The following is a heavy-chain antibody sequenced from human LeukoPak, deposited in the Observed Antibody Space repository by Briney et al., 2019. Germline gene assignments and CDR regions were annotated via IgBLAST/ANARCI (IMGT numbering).Heavy chain of an antibody. J-gene: IGHJ4*02. CDR1: GFTFSSYG. CDR3: AKDQRFGDKTPYYFDY. V-gene: IGHV3-30*18. CDR2: ISYDGSNK. D-gene: IGHD3-10*01. Sequence: PGGSLRLSCAASGFTFSSYGMHWVRQAPGKGLEWVAVISYDGSNKYYADSVKGRFTISRDNSKNTLYLQMNSLRAEDTAVYYCAKDQRFGDKTPYYFDYWGQGTLVTVSS.